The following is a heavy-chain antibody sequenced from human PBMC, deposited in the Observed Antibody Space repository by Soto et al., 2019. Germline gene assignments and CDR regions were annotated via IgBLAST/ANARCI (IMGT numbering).Heavy chain of an antibody. CDR1: GGTFSSYA. Sequence: SVKVSCKASGGTFSSYAISWVRQAPGQGLEWMGGIIPIFGTANYAQKFQGRVTITADKSTSTAYMELSSLRSEDTAVYYCAIFRVTGIAVAGRAPAYWGQGTLVTVSS. CDR3: AIFRVTGIAVAGRAPAY. D-gene: IGHD6-19*01. J-gene: IGHJ4*02. CDR2: IIPIFGTA. V-gene: IGHV1-69*06.